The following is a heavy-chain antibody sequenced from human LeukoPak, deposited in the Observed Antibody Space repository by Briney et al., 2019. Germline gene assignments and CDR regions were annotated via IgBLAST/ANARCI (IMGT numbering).Heavy chain of an antibody. CDR1: GGSFSGYY. D-gene: IGHD5/OR15-5a*01. J-gene: IGHJ4*02. CDR3: ARDRVYSFDY. V-gene: IGHV4-34*01. Sequence: SETLSLTCAVYGGSFSGYYWSWIRQPPGKGLEWIGEINHSGSTNYNPSLKSRVTISVDTSKSQFSLMLSSVTAADTAVYYCARDRVYSFDYWGQGTLVTVSS. CDR2: INHSGST.